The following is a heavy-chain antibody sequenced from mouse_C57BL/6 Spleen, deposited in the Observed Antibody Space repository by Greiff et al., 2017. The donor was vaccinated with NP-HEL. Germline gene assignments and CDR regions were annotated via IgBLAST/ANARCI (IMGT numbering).Heavy chain of an antibody. D-gene: IGHD2-2*01. CDR1: GYTFTSYW. CDR3: ARGDYYGYDGRVCFDY. J-gene: IGHJ2*01. CDR2: IYPGSGST. V-gene: IGHV1-55*01. Sequence: QVQLQQPGAELVKPGASVKMSCKASGYTFTSYWITWVKQRPGQGLEWIGDIYPGSGSTNYNEKFKSKATLTVDTSSSTAYMQLSSLTSEDSAVYYCARGDYYGYDGRVCFDYWGQGTTLTVSS.